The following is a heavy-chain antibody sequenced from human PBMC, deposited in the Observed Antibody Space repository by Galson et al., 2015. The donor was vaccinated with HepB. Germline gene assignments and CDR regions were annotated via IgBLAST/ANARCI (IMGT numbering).Heavy chain of an antibody. CDR2: IIPILGTV. V-gene: IGHV1-69*04. J-gene: IGHJ4*02. CDR3: ARVPGDYFDY. CDR1: GGTFSDYA. Sequence: SVKVSCKASGGTFSDYAISWVRQAPGQGLEWMGRIIPILGTVSYAQKFQGRVTITADKSTSTAYMELSSLRSEDTAVYYCARVPGDYFDYWGQGTLVTVSS.